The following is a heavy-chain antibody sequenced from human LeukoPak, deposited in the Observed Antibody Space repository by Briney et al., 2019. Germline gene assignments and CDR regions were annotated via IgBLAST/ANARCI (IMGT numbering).Heavy chain of an antibody. V-gene: IGHV4-59*01. CDR3: ARSKQLGIYYFDY. Sequence: SETLSLTCTVAGGSISSYYWSWIRQPPGKGLEWIGYIYYSGSTNYNPSLKSRVTISVDTSKNQFSLKLSSVTAADTAVYYCARSKQLGIYYFDYWGQGTLVTVSS. CDR2: IYYSGST. J-gene: IGHJ4*02. CDR1: GGSISSYY. D-gene: IGHD6-13*01.